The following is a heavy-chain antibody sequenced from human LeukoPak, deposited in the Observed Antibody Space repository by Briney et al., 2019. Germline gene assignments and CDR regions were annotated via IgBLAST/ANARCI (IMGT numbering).Heavy chain of an antibody. D-gene: IGHD3-22*01. J-gene: IGHJ3*02. V-gene: IGHV6-1*01. Sequence: SQTLSLTCGISGDSVSSNSAAWNWIRQSPSRGLEWLGRTYYRSKWYNDYAVSVKSRITINPDTSKNQFSLQLNSVTPEDTAVYYCARVFPDYYDSLHAFDIWGQGTMVTVSS. CDR1: GDSVSSNSAA. CDR2: TYYRSKWYN. CDR3: ARVFPDYYDSLHAFDI.